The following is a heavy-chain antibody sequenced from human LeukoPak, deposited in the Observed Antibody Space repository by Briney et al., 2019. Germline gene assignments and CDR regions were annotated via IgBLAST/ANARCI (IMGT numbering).Heavy chain of an antibody. CDR2: ISGSGGST. CDR1: GFTFSSYA. D-gene: IGHD2-15*01. CDR3: AKDKSCSGGSCYHPEYFQH. Sequence: GGSLRLSCAASGFTFSSYAMSWVRQAPGKGLEWVSAISGSGGSTYYADSVKGRFTISRDNSKNTLYLQMNSLRAEGTAVYYCAKDKSCSGGSCYHPEYFQHWGQGTLVTVSS. V-gene: IGHV3-23*01. J-gene: IGHJ1*01.